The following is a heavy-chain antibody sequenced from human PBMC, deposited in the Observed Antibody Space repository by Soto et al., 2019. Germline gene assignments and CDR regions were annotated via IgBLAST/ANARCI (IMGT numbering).Heavy chain of an antibody. CDR1: GGSISSYY. D-gene: IGHD4-17*01. V-gene: IGHV4-59*01. J-gene: IGHJ4*02. CDR3: ARSYGDGQDRLTSYYFDY. CDR2: IYYSGST. Sequence: PSETLSLTCTVSGGSISSYYWSWIRQPPGKGLEWIGYIYYSGSTNYNPSLKSRVTISVDTSKNQFSLKLSSVTAADTAVYYCARSYGDGQDRLTSYYFDYWGQGTLVT.